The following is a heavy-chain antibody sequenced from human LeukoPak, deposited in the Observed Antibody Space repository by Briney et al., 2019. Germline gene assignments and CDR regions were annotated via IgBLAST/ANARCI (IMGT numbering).Heavy chain of an antibody. V-gene: IGHV4-59*13. CDR3: ARARIAAAGTSYAFDY. Sequence: PSETLSLTCTVSGGSLSSYYWSWIRQPPGKGLEWIGYIYYSGSTNYNPSLKSRVTISVDTSKNQFSLKLSSVTAADTAVYYCARARIAAAGTSYAFDYWGQGTLVTVSS. J-gene: IGHJ4*02. CDR1: GGSLSSYY. CDR2: IYYSGST. D-gene: IGHD6-13*01.